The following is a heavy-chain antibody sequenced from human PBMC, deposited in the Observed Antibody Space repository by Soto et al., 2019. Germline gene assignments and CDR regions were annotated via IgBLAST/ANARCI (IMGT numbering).Heavy chain of an antibody. D-gene: IGHD3-22*01. J-gene: IGHJ4*02. CDR3: AKDLRIGRSAYYYDSSGYES. CDR1: GFTFSSYG. CDR2: ISYDGSNK. V-gene: IGHV3-30*18. Sequence: GGSLRLSCAASGFTFSSYGMHWVRQAPGKGLEWVAVISYDGSNKYYADSVKGRFAISRDNSKNTLYLQMNSLRAEDTAVYYCAKDLRIGRSAYYYDSSGYESWGQGTLVTV.